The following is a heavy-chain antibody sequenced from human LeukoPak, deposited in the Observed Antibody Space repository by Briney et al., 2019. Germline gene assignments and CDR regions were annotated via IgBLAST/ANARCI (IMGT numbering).Heavy chain of an antibody. J-gene: IGHJ4*02. CDR3: AAGGVYDLLRY. CDR1: GYTLTELS. D-gene: IGHD5/OR15-5a*01. Sequence: ASVKVSCKVYGYTLTELSMHWVRQAPGNGLEWKGGFDPGDAETIYAQKFQGRVTMTEDTSTDTAYMELSSLRSEDTAVYYCAAGGVYDLLRYWGQGALVTVSS. V-gene: IGHV1-24*01. CDR2: FDPGDAET.